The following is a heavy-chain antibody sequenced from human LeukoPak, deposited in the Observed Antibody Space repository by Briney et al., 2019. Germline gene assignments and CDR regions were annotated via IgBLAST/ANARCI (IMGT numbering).Heavy chain of an antibody. CDR3: ARDRLAVAGPDGGDAFDI. J-gene: IGHJ3*02. V-gene: IGHV1-18*01. CDR2: ISVYNGNT. CDR1: GYIFTSYG. Sequence: ASVKVSCKASGYIFTSYGISWVRQAPGQGLEWMGWISVYNGNTNYPQRLQGRVTMTTDTSTTTAYMELRSLRSDDTAVYYCARDRLAVAGPDGGDAFDIWGQGTMVTVSS. D-gene: IGHD6-19*01.